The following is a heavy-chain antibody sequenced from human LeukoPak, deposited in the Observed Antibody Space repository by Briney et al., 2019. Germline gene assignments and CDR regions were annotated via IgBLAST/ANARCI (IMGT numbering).Heavy chain of an antibody. CDR2: INHSGST. Sequence: SETLSLTCTVSGGSISGYYWSWIRQPPGKGLEWIGEINHSGSTNYNPSLKSRVTISVDTSKNQFSLKLSSVTAADTAVYYCARGMQLVRHWFDPWGQGTLVTVSS. J-gene: IGHJ5*02. CDR3: ARGMQLVRHWFDP. D-gene: IGHD6-13*01. CDR1: GGSISGYY. V-gene: IGHV4-34*01.